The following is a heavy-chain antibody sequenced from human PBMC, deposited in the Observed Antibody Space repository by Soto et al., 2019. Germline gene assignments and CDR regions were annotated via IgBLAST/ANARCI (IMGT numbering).Heavy chain of an antibody. CDR1: GFTFSSYS. CDR3: ARDQGDIVVVVAATRYYYYGMDV. CDR2: ISSSSSYI. Sequence: GGSPKLSCAASGFTFSSYSMTLVRQAPGKGLEWVSSISSSSSYIYYADSVKGRFTISRDNAKHSLYLQMNSLRAEDTAVYYCARDQGDIVVVVAATRYYYYGMDVWGQGTTVIVSS. D-gene: IGHD2-15*01. V-gene: IGHV3-21*01. J-gene: IGHJ6*02.